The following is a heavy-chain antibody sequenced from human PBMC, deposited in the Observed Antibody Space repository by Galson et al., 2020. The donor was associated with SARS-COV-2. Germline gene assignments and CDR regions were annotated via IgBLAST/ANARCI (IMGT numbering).Heavy chain of an antibody. CDR1: GYPFTSYG. CDR2: MAAYNSNT. V-gene: IGHV1-18*01. J-gene: IGHJ4*02. CDR3: ARDSWRGAFDY. D-gene: IGHD1-26*01. Sequence: GESLKISCQASGYPFTSYGTSWVRQAPGQGLEWMGWMAAYNSNTVYAQRFQDRVTLTTDISTHTVYLVLRNLRSDDTAVYFCARDSWRGAFDYLGQGTLVTVSS.